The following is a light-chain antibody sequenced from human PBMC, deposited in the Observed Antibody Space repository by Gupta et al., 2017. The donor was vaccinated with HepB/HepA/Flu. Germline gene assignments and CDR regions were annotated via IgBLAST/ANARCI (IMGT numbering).Light chain of an antibody. J-gene: IGKJ1*01. CDR1: QSVSRW. CDR3: QQYDAYPWT. Sequence: DIHMTQSPSTLSASVGDRVTLTCRASQSVSRWLAWYQQETGKAPNLLMFEASKLQSGVPSRFSGSGFGTDVTLTISSLEPDDFATYYCQQYDAYPWTFGQGTKVEIK. V-gene: IGKV1-5*03. CDR2: EAS.